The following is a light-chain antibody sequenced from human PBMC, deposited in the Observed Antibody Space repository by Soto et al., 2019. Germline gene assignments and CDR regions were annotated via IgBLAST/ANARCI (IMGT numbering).Light chain of an antibody. J-gene: IGKJ4*01. Sequence: DINMTQSPCARFASVGVIINITCRASQSISYLNWYQQKSGKAPKLLIYAASSLQSGVPSRFSGSGSGTHFTLTISSLQPEDFATYYCQQPYSTPVTFGGGTKVDIK. CDR2: AAS. CDR1: QSISY. V-gene: IGKV1-39*01. CDR3: QQPYSTPVT.